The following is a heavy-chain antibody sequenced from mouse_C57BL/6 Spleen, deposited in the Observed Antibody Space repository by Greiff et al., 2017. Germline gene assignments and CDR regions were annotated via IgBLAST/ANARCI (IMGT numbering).Heavy chain of an antibody. D-gene: IGHD2-4*01. J-gene: IGHJ3*01. CDR1: GYTFTDYY. Sequence: VQLQQSGPELVKPGASVKISCKASGYTFTDYYMNWVKQSHGKSLEWIGDINPNNGGTSYNQKFKGKDTLTVDKSSSTAYMELRSLTSEDSAVYYCASRYDYGPWFAYWGQGTLVTVSA. V-gene: IGHV1-26*01. CDR2: INPNNGGT. CDR3: ASRYDYGPWFAY.